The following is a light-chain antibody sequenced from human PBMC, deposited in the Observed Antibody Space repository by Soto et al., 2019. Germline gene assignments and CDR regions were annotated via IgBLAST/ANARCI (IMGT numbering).Light chain of an antibody. Sequence: EIVMTQSPATLSVSPGERATLSCRASQSVSSNLAWYQQKPGQAPRLLIYGASTRATGIPARFSGSGSGTEFTLTRSSLQSEDFAVYCCQQYNNWPPWTFGQGTKRELK. V-gene: IGKV3-15*01. CDR1: QSVSSN. CDR2: GAS. J-gene: IGKJ1*01. CDR3: QQYNNWPPWT.